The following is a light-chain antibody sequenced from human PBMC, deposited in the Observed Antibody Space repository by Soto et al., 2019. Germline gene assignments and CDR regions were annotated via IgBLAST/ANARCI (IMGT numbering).Light chain of an antibody. V-gene: IGKV1-5*01. Sequence: IQMTQSPSTLSASIGDRVTITCRASQGISTWLAWFQQKPGKAPKLLFFDASNLQSGVPSRFSGSGSGTEFTLTISSLQPDDFATYYCQQFSTYPWTFGQGTRVEI. J-gene: IGKJ1*01. CDR1: QGISTW. CDR2: DAS. CDR3: QQFSTYPWT.